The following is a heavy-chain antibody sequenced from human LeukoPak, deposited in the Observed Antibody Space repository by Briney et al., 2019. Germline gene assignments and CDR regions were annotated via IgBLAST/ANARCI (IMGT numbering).Heavy chain of an antibody. CDR2: INHSGST. V-gene: IGHV4-34*01. CDR1: GGSFSGYY. J-gene: IGHJ6*03. D-gene: IGHD3-10*01. Sequence: KSSETLSLTCAVYGGSFSGYYWSWIRQPPGKGLEWIGEINHSGSTNYNPSLKSRVTISVDTFKNQFSLKRSSVTAADTAVYYCARRRWFGESIYYYYYYMDVWGKGTTVTISS. CDR3: ARRRWFGESIYYYYYYMDV.